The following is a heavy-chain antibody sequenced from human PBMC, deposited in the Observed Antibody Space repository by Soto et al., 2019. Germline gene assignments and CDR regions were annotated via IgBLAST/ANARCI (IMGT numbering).Heavy chain of an antibody. CDR2: ISSSGSTI. Sequence: GGSLRLSCAASGFTFSDYYMSWIRQAPGKGLEWVSYISSSGSTIYYADSVKGRFTISRDNAKNSLYLQMNSLRAEDTAVYYCARERDLTTGMTGLLDYWGQGTLVTVSS. V-gene: IGHV3-11*01. CDR3: ARERDLTTGMTGLLDY. CDR1: GFTFSDYY. D-gene: IGHD1-1*01. J-gene: IGHJ4*02.